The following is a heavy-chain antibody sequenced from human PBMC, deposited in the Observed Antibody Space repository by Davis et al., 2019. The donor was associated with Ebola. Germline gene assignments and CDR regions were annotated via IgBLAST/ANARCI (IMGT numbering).Heavy chain of an antibody. J-gene: IGHJ4*02. Sequence: GESLKISCAASGFTFSSYGMHWVRQAPGKGLEWVAVISYDGSNKYNADSVKGRFTISRDNSKNTLYLQMNSLRAEDTAVYYCAKDTGYSSSWFYEFDYWGQGTLVTVSS. D-gene: IGHD6-13*01. V-gene: IGHV3-30*18. CDR3: AKDTGYSSSWFYEFDY. CDR2: ISYDGSNK. CDR1: GFTFSSYG.